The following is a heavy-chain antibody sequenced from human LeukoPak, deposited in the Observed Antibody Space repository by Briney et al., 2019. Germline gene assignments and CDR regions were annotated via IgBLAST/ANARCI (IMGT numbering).Heavy chain of an antibody. J-gene: IGHJ4*02. V-gene: IGHV3-33*01. Sequence: PGGSLRLSCAASGFTFSSFGMHWVRQAPGKGLEWVAMIYYDGSNKYYADSVKGRFTISRDDSKNTLYLQMNSLRPEDTAVYYCARDEVSGYSYYGDRNYWGQGTLVTVSS. CDR3: ARDEVSGYSYYGDRNY. D-gene: IGHD5-12*01. CDR2: IYYDGSNK. CDR1: GFTFSSFG.